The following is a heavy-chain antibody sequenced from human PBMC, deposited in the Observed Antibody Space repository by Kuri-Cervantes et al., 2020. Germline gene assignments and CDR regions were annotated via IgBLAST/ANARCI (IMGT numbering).Heavy chain of an antibody. V-gene: IGHV3-23*01. CDR3: AKDRGGYSTGLWYNFDF. Sequence: GGSLRLSCAASGFTFSSYAMSWVRQAPGKGLEWVSVISGSGGSTYYADSVKGRFTISRDNSKNTLYLQMNSLRPDDTALYYCAKDRGGYSTGLWYNFDFWGQGTLVTVSS. J-gene: IGHJ4*02. D-gene: IGHD3-3*01. CDR2: ISGSGGST. CDR1: GFTFSSYA.